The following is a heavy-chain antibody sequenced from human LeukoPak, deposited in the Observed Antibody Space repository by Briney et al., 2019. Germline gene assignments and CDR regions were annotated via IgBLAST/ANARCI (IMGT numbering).Heavy chain of an antibody. V-gene: IGHV3-30*18. CDR3: AKPLGQWGYDQYYFDY. Sequence: GGSLRLSCAASGFTFSSYGMHWVRQAPGKGLEWVAVISYDGSNKYYADSVKGRFTISRDNSKNTLYLQMNSLRAEDTAVYYCAKPLGQWGYDQYYFDYWGQGTLVTVSS. CDR1: GFTFSSYG. CDR2: ISYDGSNK. J-gene: IGHJ4*02. D-gene: IGHD5-12*01.